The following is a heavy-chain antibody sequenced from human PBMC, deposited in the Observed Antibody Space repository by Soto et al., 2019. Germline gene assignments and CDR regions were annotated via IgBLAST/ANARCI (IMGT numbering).Heavy chain of an antibody. CDR2: ISYDGSNK. J-gene: IGHJ6*02. Sequence: GGSLRLSCAASGFTFSSYAMHWVRQAPGKGLEWVAVISYDGSNKYYADSVKGRFTISRDNSKNTLYLQMNSLRAEDTAVYYCARERGTIFGVVIIESYGMDVWGQGTTVTVSS. D-gene: IGHD3-3*01. CDR3: ARERGTIFGVVIIESYGMDV. V-gene: IGHV3-30-3*01. CDR1: GFTFSSYA.